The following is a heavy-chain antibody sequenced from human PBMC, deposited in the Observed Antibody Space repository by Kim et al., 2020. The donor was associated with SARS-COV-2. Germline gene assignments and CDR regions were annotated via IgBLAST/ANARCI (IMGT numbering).Heavy chain of an antibody. CDR2: INRGGDST. V-gene: IGHV3-23*01. CDR3: AKGPGPISVVTYFDY. J-gene: IGHJ4*01. CDR1: GFSFGNYA. D-gene: IGHD1-1*01. Sequence: GGSLRLSCATSGFSFGNYALSWVRQAPGKGLEWVAVINRGGDSTSYADSVKGRFTISRDNSRNSLYLQMNNLRADDTAMYYCAKGPGPISVVTYFDYWG.